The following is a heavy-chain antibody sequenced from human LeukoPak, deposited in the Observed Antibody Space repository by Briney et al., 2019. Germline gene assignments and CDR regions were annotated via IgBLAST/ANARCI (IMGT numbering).Heavy chain of an antibody. D-gene: IGHD2-21*02. J-gene: IGHJ6*02. Sequence: PSETLSLTCTVSGGSLSSYYWSWIRQPPGKGLEWIGYIYYSGSTNYNPSLKSRVTISVDTSKNQFSLKLSSVIAADTAVYYCARDGPLAYCGGDCYSRYYYGMDVWGQGTTVTVSS. CDR2: IYYSGST. CDR1: GGSLSSYY. V-gene: IGHV4-59*01. CDR3: ARDGPLAYCGGDCYSRYYYGMDV.